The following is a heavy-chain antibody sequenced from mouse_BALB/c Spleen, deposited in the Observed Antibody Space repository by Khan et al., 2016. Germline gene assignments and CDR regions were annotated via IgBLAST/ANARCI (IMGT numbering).Heavy chain of an antibody. J-gene: IGHJ3*01. D-gene: IGHD1-1*01. CDR2: INPDSRTI. CDR1: GFDFRRYW. Sequence: EVKLLESGGGLVQPGGSLKLSCAASGFDFRRYWMSWVRQAPGKGLEWIGEINPDSRTINYTPSLKDKFTISRDNAKNTLYLQMSKVRSEDTALYYCARAGYYVYLAYWGQGTLVSVSA. CDR3: ARAGYYVYLAY. V-gene: IGHV4-1*02.